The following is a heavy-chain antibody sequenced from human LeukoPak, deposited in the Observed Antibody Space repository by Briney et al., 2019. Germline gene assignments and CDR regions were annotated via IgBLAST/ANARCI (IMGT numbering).Heavy chain of an antibody. CDR3: ATSSRASSGYSSL. V-gene: IGHV3-23*01. J-gene: IGHJ4*02. CDR2: ISDSGGST. Sequence: GGSLRLSCAASGFTLSSYAMSWVRQAPGKGLEWVSAISDSGGSTYYADSVKGRFTISRDNSKNTLYLQMNSLRAEDTAVYYCATSSRASSGYSSLWGQGTLVTVSS. CDR1: GFTLSSYA. D-gene: IGHD3-22*01.